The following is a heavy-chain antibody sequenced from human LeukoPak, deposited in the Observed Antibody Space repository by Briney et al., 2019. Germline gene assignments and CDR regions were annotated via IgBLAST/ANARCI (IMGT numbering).Heavy chain of an antibody. CDR1: GGSVSTTDYY. J-gene: IGHJ3*02. CDR2: VYYSGST. V-gene: IGHV4-39*07. CDR3: AREDAVSSDDAFDI. Sequence: PSETLSLTCTVSGGSVSTTDYYWGWIRQPPGKGLEWIGSVYYSGSTYYNAPLKSRVTISVDTSKNQFSLKLSAVTAADTAMYYCAREDAVSSDDAFDIWGQGTMVTVSS. D-gene: IGHD6-19*01.